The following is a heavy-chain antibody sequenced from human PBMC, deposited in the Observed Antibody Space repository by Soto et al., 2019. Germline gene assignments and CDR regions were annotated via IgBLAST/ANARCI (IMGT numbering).Heavy chain of an antibody. CDR3: AREVRGFGAVTGHYYGMDV. D-gene: IGHD3-3*01. CDR2: INPSGGST. J-gene: IGHJ6*02. V-gene: IGHV1-46*01. Sequence: ASVKVSCKASGYTFTSYYMHWVRQAPGQGLEWMGIINPSGGSTSYAQKFQGRVTMTRDTSTSTVYMELSSLRSEDTAVYYCAREVRGFGAVTGHYYGMDVWGQGTTVTVSS. CDR1: GYTFTSYY.